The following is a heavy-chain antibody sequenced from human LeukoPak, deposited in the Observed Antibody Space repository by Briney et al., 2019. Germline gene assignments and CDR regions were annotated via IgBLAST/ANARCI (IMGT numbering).Heavy chain of an antibody. CDR3: ARYSTPPNYDY. CDR2: INPGGGST. D-gene: IGHD4-11*01. Sequence: ASVKVSCKASGYTFTSYYMHWVRQAPGQGLEWMGIINPGGGSTSYAQKFQGRVTMTRDTSTSTVYMELSSLRSEDTAVYYCARYSTPPNYDYWGQGTLVTVSS. CDR1: GYTFTSYY. J-gene: IGHJ4*02. V-gene: IGHV1-46*01.